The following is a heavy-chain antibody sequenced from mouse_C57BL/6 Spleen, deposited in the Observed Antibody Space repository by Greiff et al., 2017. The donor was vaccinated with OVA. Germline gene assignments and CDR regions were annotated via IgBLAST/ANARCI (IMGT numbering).Heavy chain of an antibody. CDR1: GFTFSDYY. D-gene: IGHD1-1*01. Sequence: EVMLVESEGGLVQPGSSMKLSCTASGFTFSDYYMAWVRQVPEKGLEWVANINYDGSSTYYLDSLKSRFIISRDNARNILYLQMSSLKSEDTATYYCARLWYGSSYFDYWGQGTTLTVSS. CDR2: INYDGSST. CDR3: ARLWYGSSYFDY. V-gene: IGHV5-16*01. J-gene: IGHJ2*01.